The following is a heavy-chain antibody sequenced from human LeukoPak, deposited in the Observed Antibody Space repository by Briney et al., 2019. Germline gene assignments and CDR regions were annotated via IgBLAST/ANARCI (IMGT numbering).Heavy chain of an antibody. Sequence: GGSLRLSCAASGFTFSSYWMNWARQAPGKGLEWVANIKQDGSEKYYVDSVKGRFTISRDNAKNSLYLQMNSLRAEDTAVYYCARDSPRWYYDSSDEAFDIWGQGTMVTVSS. CDR1: GFTFSSYW. V-gene: IGHV3-7*01. CDR3: ARDSPRWYYDSSDEAFDI. CDR2: IKQDGSEK. J-gene: IGHJ3*02. D-gene: IGHD3-22*01.